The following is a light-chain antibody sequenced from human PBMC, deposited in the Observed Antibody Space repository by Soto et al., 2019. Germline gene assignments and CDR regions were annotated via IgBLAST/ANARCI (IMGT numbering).Light chain of an antibody. CDR2: GAS. Sequence: EIVLTQSPGTLSLSPGERATLSCRASQSVSTTFLAWFQQKPVQAPRLLISGASSRATGIPDRFSGSGSGTDFTLTISRLEPEDFAVYYCQHYGTSPPFTFGQGTKLEIK. CDR1: QSVSTTF. J-gene: IGKJ2*01. V-gene: IGKV3-20*01. CDR3: QHYGTSPPFT.